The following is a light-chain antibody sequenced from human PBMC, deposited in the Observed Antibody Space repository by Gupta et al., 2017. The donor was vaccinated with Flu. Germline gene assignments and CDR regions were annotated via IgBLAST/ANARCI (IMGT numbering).Light chain of an antibody. J-gene: IGLJ3*02. CDR2: AVT. CDR1: SSDIGAYND. CDR3: SSYTSTSTLVV. V-gene: IGLV2-14*01. Sequence: QSALHQPDSVSGSPGQSLTISCTGTSSDIGAYNDVSWYQQHPGKAPNLMIYAVTYRPSGVSNRFSASKAATTASLTTSVLQDEEEADYYCSSYTSTSTLVVFGGGTKLTVL.